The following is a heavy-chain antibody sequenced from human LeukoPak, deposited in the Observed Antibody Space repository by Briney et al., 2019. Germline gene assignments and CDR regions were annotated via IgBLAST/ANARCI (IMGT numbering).Heavy chain of an antibody. J-gene: IGHJ4*02. V-gene: IGHV3-30-3*01. CDR3: AKDLGKLRYFDWLSEYYFDY. Sequence: GGSLRLSCAASGFTFSSYAMHWVRQAPGKGLEWVAVISYDGSNKYYADSVKGRFTISRDNSKNTLYLQMNSLRAEDTAVYYCAKDLGKLRYFDWLSEYYFDYWGQGTLVTVSS. CDR2: ISYDGSNK. CDR1: GFTFSSYA. D-gene: IGHD3-9*01.